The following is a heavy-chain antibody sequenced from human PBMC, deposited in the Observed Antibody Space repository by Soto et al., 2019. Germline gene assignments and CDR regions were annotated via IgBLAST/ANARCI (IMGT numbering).Heavy chain of an antibody. D-gene: IGHD3-9*01. CDR1: GGTFSSYA. J-gene: IGHJ6*02. CDR3: ASATRLGLRDYDILTGLNYYYGMDV. Sequence: SVKVSCKASGGTFSSYAISWVRQAPGQGLEWMGGIIPIFGTAHYAQKFQGRVTITGDESTSTAYMELSSLRSEDTAVYYCASATRLGLRDYDILTGLNYYYGMDVWGQGTTVTVYS. V-gene: IGHV1-69*13. CDR2: IIPIFGTA.